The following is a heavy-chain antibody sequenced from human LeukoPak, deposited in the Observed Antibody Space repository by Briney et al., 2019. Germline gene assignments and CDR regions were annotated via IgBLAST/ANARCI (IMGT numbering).Heavy chain of an antibody. CDR3: ARGFSADY. D-gene: IGHD2/OR15-2a*01. CDR2: INQDGSQK. CDR1: GFTFSTFW. V-gene: IGHV3-7*05. J-gene: IGHJ4*02. Sequence: PGGSLRLSCAASGFTFSTFWMNWGRQAPGKGLEWVDNINQDGSQKYYVDSVKSRFTISRDNATNSVYLQMNSLRAEDTAVYYCARGFSADYWGQGTLVTVSS.